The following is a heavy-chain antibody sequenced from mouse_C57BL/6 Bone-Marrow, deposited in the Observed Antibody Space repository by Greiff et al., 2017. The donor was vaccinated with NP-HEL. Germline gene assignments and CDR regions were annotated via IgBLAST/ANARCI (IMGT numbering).Heavy chain of an antibody. Sequence: DVQLQESGPELVKPGASVKISCKASGYSFTGYYMNWVKQSPEKSLEWIGEINPSTGGTTYNQKFKAKATLTVDKSSSTAYMQLKSLTSEDSAVYYCAIIYYDYDGFWYFDVWGTGTTVTVSS. J-gene: IGHJ1*03. CDR3: AIIYYDYDGFWYFDV. CDR2: INPSTGGT. D-gene: IGHD2-4*01. V-gene: IGHV1-42*01. CDR1: GYSFTGYY.